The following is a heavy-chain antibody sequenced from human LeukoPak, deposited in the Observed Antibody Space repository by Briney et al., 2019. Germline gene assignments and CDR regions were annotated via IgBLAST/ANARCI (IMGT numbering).Heavy chain of an antibody. Sequence: PGRSLRLSCVASGFTFSSYGMHWVRQAPGRGLEWVAVISYDGSNKYYADSVKGRFTISREDPKNTVYLQTNSLRVEDTAVYYCAKDTPDHHFDIWGHGTMVTVSS. V-gene: IGHV3-30*18. CDR2: ISYDGSNK. J-gene: IGHJ3*02. CDR1: GFTFSSYG. CDR3: AKDTPDHHFDI.